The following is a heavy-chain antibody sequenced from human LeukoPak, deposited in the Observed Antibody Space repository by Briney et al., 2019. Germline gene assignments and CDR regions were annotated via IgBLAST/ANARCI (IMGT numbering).Heavy chain of an antibody. D-gene: IGHD1-26*01. CDR3: ARIHSGSYYYLDY. V-gene: IGHV2-70*01. CDR2: IDWNDDK. J-gene: IGHJ4*02. Sequence: SGPALLKPTQPLTLTFTFSGFSLSTSGMCVSWIRQPPVKALEWLPHIDWNDDKYYSTSLKTRLTISKDTSKNQVVLTMTNMDPVDTATYYCARIHSGSYYYLDYWGQGTLVTVSA. CDR1: GFSLSTSGMC.